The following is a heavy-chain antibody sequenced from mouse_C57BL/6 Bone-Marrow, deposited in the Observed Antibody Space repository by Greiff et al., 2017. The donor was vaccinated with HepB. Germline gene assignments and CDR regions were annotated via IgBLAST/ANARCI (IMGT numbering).Heavy chain of an antibody. CDR2: ISSGSSTI. J-gene: IGHJ4*01. V-gene: IGHV5-17*01. CDR1: EFTFSDYG. Sequence: VQLKQSGGGLVKPGGSLKLSCAASEFTFSDYGMHWVRQAPEEGLEWVAYISSGSSTIYYADTVKGRFTISRDNAKNTLFLQMTSLRSEDTAMYYCARPPYDGCFYAMDYWGQGTSVTVSS. D-gene: IGHD2-12*01. CDR3: ARPPYDGCFYAMDY.